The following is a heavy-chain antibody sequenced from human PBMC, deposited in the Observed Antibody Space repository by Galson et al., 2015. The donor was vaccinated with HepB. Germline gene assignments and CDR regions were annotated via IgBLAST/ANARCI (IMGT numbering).Heavy chain of an antibody. CDR1: GGSISSSSYF. V-gene: IGHV4-39*01. J-gene: IGHJ4*02. CDR3: ARFWVTVDY. Sequence: SETLSLTCTVSGGSISSSSYFWGWIRQPPGKGLEWIGNNYYSGSTYYNPSLKSRVTISVDTSKNQFSLKLSSVTAADTAVYYCARFWVTVDYWGQGILVTVSS. CDR2: NYYSGST. D-gene: IGHD5-18*01.